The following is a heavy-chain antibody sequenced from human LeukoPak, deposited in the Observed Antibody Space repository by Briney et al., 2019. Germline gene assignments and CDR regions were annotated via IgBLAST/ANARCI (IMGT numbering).Heavy chain of an antibody. D-gene: IGHD3-22*01. Sequence: GGSLRLSCAASGFTFSDYCMSWIRQAPGKGLEWVSYISSSGSTIYYADSVKGRFTISRDNAKNSLYLQMNSLRAEDTAVYYCARRDSSGYYLDYWGQGTLVTVSS. CDR2: ISSSGSTI. V-gene: IGHV3-11*04. CDR3: ARRDSSGYYLDY. J-gene: IGHJ4*02. CDR1: GFTFSDYC.